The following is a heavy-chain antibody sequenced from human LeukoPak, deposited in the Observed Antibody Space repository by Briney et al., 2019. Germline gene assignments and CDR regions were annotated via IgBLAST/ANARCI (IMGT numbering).Heavy chain of an antibody. CDR3: ARPSSLYGGTSEDY. D-gene: IGHD4-23*01. Sequence: GESLKISCQASGYSFTYYWIVWVRPMPGKGLEWMGAIYPGDSDTRYSPSLDGQVTISADKSVSTTYLQWSSLQASDTAMYYCARPSSLYGGTSEDYWGQGTLVTVSS. CDR2: IYPGDSDT. CDR1: GYSFTYYW. J-gene: IGHJ4*02. V-gene: IGHV5-51*01.